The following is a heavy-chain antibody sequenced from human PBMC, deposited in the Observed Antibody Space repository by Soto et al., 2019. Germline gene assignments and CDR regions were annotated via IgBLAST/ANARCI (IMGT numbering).Heavy chain of an antibody. CDR3: AKDSGWESEN. CDR1: GFTFMTYG. Sequence: EVQLLESGGGLVQPGESLRLSCAASGFTFMTYGMSWLRQAPGKGLEWVSGITGSGDVTYYRDSVRGRFTISRDNSKNTVYLQMNSLRDDDTAVYYCAKDSGWESENLGQGTLVTVSS. J-gene: IGHJ4*02. D-gene: IGHD1-26*01. V-gene: IGHV3-23*01. CDR2: ITGSGDVT.